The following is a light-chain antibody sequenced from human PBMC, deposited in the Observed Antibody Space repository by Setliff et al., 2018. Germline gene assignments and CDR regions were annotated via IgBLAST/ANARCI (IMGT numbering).Light chain of an antibody. J-gene: IGLJ1*01. CDR2: EVS. CDR3: SSYAGSNNFV. Sequence: QSALTQPPSASGSPGQSVTISCTGTSSDVGGYNYVSWYQQHPGKAPKLMIYEVSKRPSGVPDRFSGSKSGNTASLTVPGLQAEDEADYYCSSYAGSNNFVFGTGTKATVL. CDR1: SSDVGGYNY. V-gene: IGLV2-8*01.